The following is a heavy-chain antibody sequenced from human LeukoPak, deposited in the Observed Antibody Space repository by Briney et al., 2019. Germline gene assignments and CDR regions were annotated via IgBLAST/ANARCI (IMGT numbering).Heavy chain of an antibody. J-gene: IGHJ5*02. V-gene: IGHV1-8*01. CDR3: ARVHDDYYDSSGFPYNWFDP. CDR1: GYTFTSYD. D-gene: IGHD3-22*01. CDR2: MNPNSGNT. Sequence: GASVKVSCKASGYTFTSYDINWVRQATGQGLEWMGWMNPNSGNTGYAQKFQGRVTMTRNTSISTAYMELSSLRSEDTAVYYCARVHDDYYDSSGFPYNWFDPWGQGTLVTVSS.